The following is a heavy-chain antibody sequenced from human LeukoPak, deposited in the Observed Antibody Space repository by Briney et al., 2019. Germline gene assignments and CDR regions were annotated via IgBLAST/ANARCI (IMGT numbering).Heavy chain of an antibody. J-gene: IGHJ5*02. CDR3: ARKEMATIPSWFDP. D-gene: IGHD5-24*01. CDR1: GGSISSGSYY. Sequence: PSQTLSLTCTVSGGSISSGSYYWSWIRQPAGKGLEWIGRIYTSGSTNYNPSLKSRVTVSVDTSKNQFSLKLSSVTAADTAVYYCARKEMATIPSWFDPWGQGTLVTVSS. V-gene: IGHV4-61*02. CDR2: IYTSGST.